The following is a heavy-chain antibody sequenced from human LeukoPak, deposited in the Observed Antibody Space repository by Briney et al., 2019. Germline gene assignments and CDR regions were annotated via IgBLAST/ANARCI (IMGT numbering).Heavy chain of an antibody. CDR3: AGDPPGMGSYSFGS. J-gene: IGHJ4*02. V-gene: IGHV3-30*04. CDR2: ISHDGTQK. D-gene: IGHD3-10*01. Sequence: PGGSLRLSCVASGFTFSGPAMHWVRQAPGKGLEWVTVISHDGTQKYYAGSVKGRFTNSRVDSTNTVTLQMNNLRVDDTAFYYCAGDPPGMGSYSFGSWGQGALVTVSS. CDR1: GFTFSGPA.